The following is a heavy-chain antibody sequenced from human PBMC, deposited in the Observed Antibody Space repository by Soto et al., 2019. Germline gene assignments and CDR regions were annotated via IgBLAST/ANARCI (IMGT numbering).Heavy chain of an antibody. D-gene: IGHD6-19*01. J-gene: IGHJ6*02. V-gene: IGHV4-39*01. Sequence: TSETLSLTCTVSGGSINNNNYYWGWVRQPPGKGLEWIGSVSYTGTTYYSPSLKSRVITSIDTSRNQFSLQLKSVTAADTALYYCARFSGSYYYAMDVWGQGSTVTVSS. CDR3: ARFSGSYYYAMDV. CDR2: VSYTGTT. CDR1: GGSINNNNYY.